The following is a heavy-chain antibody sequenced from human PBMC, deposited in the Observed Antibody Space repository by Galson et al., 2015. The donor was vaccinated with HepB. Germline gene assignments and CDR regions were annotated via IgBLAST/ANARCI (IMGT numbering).Heavy chain of an antibody. J-gene: IGHJ4*02. CDR3: ARGLTGDYVFDY. V-gene: IGHV3-21*06. CDR2: ISARSTYI. Sequence: SLRLSCAASGFNFSGFSMNWVRQAPGKGLEWVSFISARSTYIYYAQSVKGRFTISRDNATSSVFLEMNNLRVDDTAVYYCARGLTGDYVFDYWGQGTVVTVSS. D-gene: IGHD4-17*01. CDR1: GFNFSGFS.